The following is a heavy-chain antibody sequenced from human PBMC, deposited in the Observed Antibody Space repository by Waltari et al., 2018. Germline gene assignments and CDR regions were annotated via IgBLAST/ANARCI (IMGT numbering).Heavy chain of an antibody. CDR2: IIPILGIA. V-gene: IGHV1-69*02. D-gene: IGHD2-21*02. Sequence: QVQLVQSGAEVKKPGSSVKVSCQASGGTFSSSTYSWVRQAPGQGLEWMGRIIPILGIANYAQKFQGRVTITADKSTSTAYMELSSLRSEDTAVYYCASLGVTSDYWGQGTLVTVSS. CDR3: ASLGVTSDY. J-gene: IGHJ4*02. CDR1: GGTFSSST.